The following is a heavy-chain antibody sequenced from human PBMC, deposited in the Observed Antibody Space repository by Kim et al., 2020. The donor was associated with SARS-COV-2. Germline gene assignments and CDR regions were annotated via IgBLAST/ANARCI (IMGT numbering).Heavy chain of an antibody. V-gene: IGHV4-4*02. Sequence: SETLSLTCDVSGGSISTNDWWIWVRQPPGKGLEGLEGIGEIYHNGNTNYSPSLKSRVTILISKSKNQFSLDLTSVTAADTASYYCARKKVLLGSSYHAMDVWGQGTTVTVSS. J-gene: IGHJ6*02. CDR2: IYHNGNT. CDR1: GGSISTNDW. D-gene: IGHD6-6*01. CDR3: ARKKVLLGSSYHAMDV.